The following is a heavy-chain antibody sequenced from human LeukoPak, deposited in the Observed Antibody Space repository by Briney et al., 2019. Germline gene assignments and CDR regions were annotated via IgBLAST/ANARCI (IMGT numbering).Heavy chain of an antibody. CDR3: ARAFDSSGDY. J-gene: IGHJ4*02. V-gene: IGHV3-74*01. Sequence: PGGSLRLSCAASGFTFSSYWMHWVRQAPGKGLVWVSRINSDGSSTSYADSVKGRFTISRDNAKNTLYVQMNSLRAKDTAMYYCARAFDSSGDYWGQGTLVTVSS. D-gene: IGHD3-22*01. CDR2: INSDGSST. CDR1: GFTFSSYW.